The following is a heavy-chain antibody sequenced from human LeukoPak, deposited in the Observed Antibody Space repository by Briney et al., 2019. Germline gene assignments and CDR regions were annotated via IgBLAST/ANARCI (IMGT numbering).Heavy chain of an antibody. Sequence: EASVKVSCKASGYTFTSYGISWVRQAPGQGLEWLGWISTYNGNTDYAQELQGRVTMTTDTSTSTAYMELRSLRSDDTAVYYCATTPIAAAGYFDYWGQGNLVTVSS. CDR2: ISTYNGNT. CDR3: ATTPIAAAGYFDY. V-gene: IGHV1-18*01. J-gene: IGHJ4*02. D-gene: IGHD6-13*01. CDR1: GYTFTSYG.